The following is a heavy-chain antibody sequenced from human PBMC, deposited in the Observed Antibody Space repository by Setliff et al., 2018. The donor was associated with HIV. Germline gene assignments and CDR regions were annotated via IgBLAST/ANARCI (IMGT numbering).Heavy chain of an antibody. V-gene: IGHV4-34*01. CDR2: INQSGNT. J-gene: IGHJ2*01. CDR1: GGSLSGYY. CDR3: AREGGQGYSGSGSFYHRNFDL. D-gene: IGHD3-10*01. Sequence: SETLSLTCAVYGGSLSGYYWSWVRQSPGRGLEWVGEINQSGNTNFNPSLKIRLIISVDTAKSQFSLKLTSVTAADTAIYYCAREGGQGYSGSGSFYHRNFDLWGRGTLVTVAS.